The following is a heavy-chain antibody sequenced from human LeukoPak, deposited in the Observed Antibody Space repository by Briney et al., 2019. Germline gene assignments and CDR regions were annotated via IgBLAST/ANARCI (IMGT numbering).Heavy chain of an antibody. Sequence: PGGSLRLSCATSGFTFSHYGMHWVRQAPGKGLEWVAVIWSDATNMYYGDSVKGRFTISRDNSRKTLYLQMNSLRVEDTAVYYRAKDAQRGFDYSNSLESWGQGTLVTVSS. D-gene: IGHD4-11*01. CDR2: IWSDATNM. CDR1: GFTFSHYG. V-gene: IGHV3-33*03. CDR3: AKDAQRGFDYSNSLES. J-gene: IGHJ5*01.